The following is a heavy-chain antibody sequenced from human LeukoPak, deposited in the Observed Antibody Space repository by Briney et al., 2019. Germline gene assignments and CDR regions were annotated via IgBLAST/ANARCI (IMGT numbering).Heavy chain of an antibody. V-gene: IGHV1-46*01. CDR1: GYTFTSYY. J-gene: IGHJ4*02. CDR3: ARGQVPAAIRGPFDY. D-gene: IGHD2-2*02. CDR2: INPSGGST. Sequence: GASVKVSCKASGYTFTSYYMHWVRQAPGQGLEWMGIINPSGGSTSYAQKFQGRVTMTRDTSTSTVYMELSSLRSEDTAVYYCARGQVPAAIRGPFDYWGQGTLVTVSS.